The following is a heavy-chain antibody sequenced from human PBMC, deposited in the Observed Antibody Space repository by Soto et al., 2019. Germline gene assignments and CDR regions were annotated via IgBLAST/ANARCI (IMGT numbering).Heavy chain of an antibody. V-gene: IGHV4-30-4*01. Sequence: QVQLQESGPGLVKPSQTLSLTCTVSGGSISSGDYYWSWIRQPPGKGLEWIGYIYYRGSTYYNPSLKSRVTISVDTSKNQFSLKLSSVTAADTAVYYCARGHEGIAVAGAFDYWGQGTLVTVSS. CDR1: GGSISSGDYY. D-gene: IGHD6-19*01. CDR2: IYYRGST. CDR3: ARGHEGIAVAGAFDY. J-gene: IGHJ4*02.